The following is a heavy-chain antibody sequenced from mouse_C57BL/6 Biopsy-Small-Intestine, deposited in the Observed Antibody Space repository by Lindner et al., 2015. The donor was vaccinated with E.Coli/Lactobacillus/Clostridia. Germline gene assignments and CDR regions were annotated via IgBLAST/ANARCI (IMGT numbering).Heavy chain of an antibody. Sequence: VQLQESGAELARPGASVKLSCKASGYTFTSYGISWVKQRTGQGLEWIGEIYPRSGNTYYNEKFKGKATLTADKSSSTAYMELRSLTSEDSAVYFCARGAYSKGLDYFDYWGQGTTLTVSS. D-gene: IGHD2-5*01. CDR1: GYTFTSYG. V-gene: IGHV1-81*01. J-gene: IGHJ2*01. CDR3: ARGAYSKGLDYFDY. CDR2: IYPRSGNT.